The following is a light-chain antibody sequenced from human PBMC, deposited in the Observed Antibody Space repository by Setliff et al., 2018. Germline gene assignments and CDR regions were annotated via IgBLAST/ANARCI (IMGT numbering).Light chain of an antibody. V-gene: IGLV2-14*03. CDR2: DVS. CDR3: SSRTTNNTVV. CDR1: SSDVGGYNY. Sequence: QSVLTQPASVSGSPGQSITISCTGTSSDVGGYNYVSWYQQHPGKAPKLMIYDVSNRPSGVSNRFSGSKSANTASLTISGLQAQDECDYYCSSRTTNNTVVFGGGTKVTVL. J-gene: IGLJ2*01.